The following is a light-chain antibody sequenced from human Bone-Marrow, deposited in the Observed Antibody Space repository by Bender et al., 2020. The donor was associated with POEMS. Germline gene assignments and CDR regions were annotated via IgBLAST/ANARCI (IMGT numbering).Light chain of an antibody. CDR1: TSNIRRNF. Sequence: QSVLTQSPSVSGIPGQRVSISCLGSTSNIRRNFVYWYQQLPGMVPKLLINRNDQRPSGVSDLFSGSKSGTSASLAISGLRSEDEADYYCSSYTTTNTRYVFGGGTKVIVL. CDR2: RND. V-gene: IGLV1-47*01. CDR3: SSYTTTNTRYV. J-gene: IGLJ1*01.